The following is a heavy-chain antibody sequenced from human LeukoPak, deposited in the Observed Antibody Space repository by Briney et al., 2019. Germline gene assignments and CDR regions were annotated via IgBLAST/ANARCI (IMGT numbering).Heavy chain of an antibody. J-gene: IGHJ4*02. Sequence: GGSLRLSCAASGFTFSNYWMNWVRQAPGKGLEWVASIGQDGSENYYVDSVKGRFTISRDNSVNTLYLQMNSLRTEDTAVYYCARAFVTAAGFFDTWGQGTLVTVSS. CDR2: IGQDGSEN. D-gene: IGHD6-13*01. CDR1: GFTFSNYW. CDR3: ARAFVTAAGFFDT. V-gene: IGHV3-7*01.